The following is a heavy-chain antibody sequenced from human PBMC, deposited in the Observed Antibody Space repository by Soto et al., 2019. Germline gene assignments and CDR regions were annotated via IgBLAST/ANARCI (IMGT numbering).Heavy chain of an antibody. CDR1: GYTFTSYG. J-gene: IGHJ5*02. D-gene: IGHD6-6*01. Sequence: GASVKVSCKASGYTFTSYGISWVRQAPGQGLEWMGWISAYNGNTNYAQKLQGRVTMTTDTSTSTAYMELRSLRSDDTAVYYCATSSIAARRCFETGSWFDPWGQGTLVTVSS. CDR3: ATSSIAARRCFETGSWFDP. CDR2: ISAYNGNT. V-gene: IGHV1-18*01.